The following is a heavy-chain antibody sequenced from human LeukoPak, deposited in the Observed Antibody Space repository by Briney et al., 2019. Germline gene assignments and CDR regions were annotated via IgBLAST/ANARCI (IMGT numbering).Heavy chain of an antibody. D-gene: IGHD3-10*01. CDR2: ISGGGSST. J-gene: IGHJ5*02. CDR3: AKDPGGGGSGSYYNHPIGFDP. Sequence: PGGSLRLSCAASGFTFSSYAMSWVRQAPGKGLEWVSAISGGGSSTYYADSVKGRFTISRDNSKNTLYLQMNSLRAEDTAIYYCAKDPGGGGSGSYYNHPIGFDPWGQGTLVTVSS. CDR1: GFTFSSYA. V-gene: IGHV3-23*01.